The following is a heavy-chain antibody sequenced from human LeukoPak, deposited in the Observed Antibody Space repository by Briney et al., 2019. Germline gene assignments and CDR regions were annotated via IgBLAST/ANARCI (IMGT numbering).Heavy chain of an antibody. CDR2: TYTSGST. CDR3: ARAMVGATMNWFDP. Sequence: SETLSLTCTVSGGSISSYYWSWIRQPAGKGLEWIGRTYTSGSTNYNPSLKSRVTMSVDTSKNQFSLKLSSVTAADTAVYYCARAMVGATMNWFDPWGQGTLVTVSS. D-gene: IGHD1-26*01. J-gene: IGHJ5*02. V-gene: IGHV4-4*07. CDR1: GGSISSYY.